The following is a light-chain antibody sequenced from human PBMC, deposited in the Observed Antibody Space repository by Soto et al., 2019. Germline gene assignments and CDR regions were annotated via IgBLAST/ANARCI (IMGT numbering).Light chain of an antibody. V-gene: IGLV2-14*01. Sequence: QSALTQPASVSGSPGQAITISCTGTSSDVGDYNYVSWYQHHPGKAPKLMIYEVSNRPSGVSNRFSGSKSGNTASLTISGLQAEDEADYYCSSYASSSTWVFGGGTKLT. J-gene: IGLJ3*02. CDR2: EVS. CDR3: SSYASSSTWV. CDR1: SSDVGDYNY.